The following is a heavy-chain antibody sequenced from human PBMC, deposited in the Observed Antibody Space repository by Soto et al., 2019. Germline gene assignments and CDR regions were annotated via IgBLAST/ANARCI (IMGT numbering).Heavy chain of an antibody. CDR1: GFTFRSYV. Sequence: QVQLVESGGGVVQPGTSLRLSCVGSGFTFRSYVIHWVRQAPGKGLERVALTSYDGRNNFYGDSVKGRFTISRDNSRNTVELQMDSLRLEDTALYYCARWGTTGGLDVWGQGTLVSVSS. J-gene: IGHJ4*02. CDR3: ARWGTTGGLDV. V-gene: IGHV3-33*05. CDR2: TSYDGRNN. D-gene: IGHD3-16*01.